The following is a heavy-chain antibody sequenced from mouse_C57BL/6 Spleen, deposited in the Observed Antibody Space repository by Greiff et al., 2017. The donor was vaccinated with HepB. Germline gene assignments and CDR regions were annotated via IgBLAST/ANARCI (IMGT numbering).Heavy chain of an antibody. CDR3: ARRPYYYAMDY. Sequence: QVQLQQPGAELVKPGASVKLSCKASGYTFTSYWMHWVKQRPGQGLEWIGEIDPSDSYTNYNQKFKGKSTLTVDKSSSTAYMQLSSLTSEDSAVYYCARRPYYYAMDYWGQGTSVTVSS. CDR2: IDPSDSYT. V-gene: IGHV1-69*01. CDR1: GYTFTSYW. J-gene: IGHJ4*01.